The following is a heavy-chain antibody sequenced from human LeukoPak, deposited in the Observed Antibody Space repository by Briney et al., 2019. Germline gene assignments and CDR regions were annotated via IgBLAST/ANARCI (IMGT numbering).Heavy chain of an antibody. CDR3: ARAEGRRWPFRY. Sequence: SETLSLTCAVYGGSFSGYYWSSIRQPPGKGLEWIGEINHIGRTNYNPSLKSRVTISVDTSKNQFSLKLSSVTVADTAVYYCARAEGRRWPFRYWGQGTLVTVSS. D-gene: IGHD4-23*01. V-gene: IGHV4-34*01. CDR1: GGSFSGYY. CDR2: INHIGRT. J-gene: IGHJ4*02.